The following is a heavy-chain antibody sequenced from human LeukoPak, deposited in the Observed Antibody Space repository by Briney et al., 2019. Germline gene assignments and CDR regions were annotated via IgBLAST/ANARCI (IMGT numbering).Heavy chain of an antibody. CDR3: AKTDTYTSGWYMNS. Sequence: GGSLRLSCAASGFTFSNYAMNWVRQAPGKGLEWVSGLSGSGDTAYYTNSVKGRFTISRDNSKDTLYLQMNSLRAEDTAVYYCAKTDTYTSGWYMNSWGQGTLVTVSS. J-gene: IGHJ4*02. V-gene: IGHV3-23*01. CDR2: LSGSGDTA. CDR1: GFTFSNYA. D-gene: IGHD6-19*01.